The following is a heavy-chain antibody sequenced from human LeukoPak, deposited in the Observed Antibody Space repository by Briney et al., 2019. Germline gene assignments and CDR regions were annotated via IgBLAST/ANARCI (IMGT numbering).Heavy chain of an antibody. D-gene: IGHD3-10*01. V-gene: IGHV3-21*01. CDR1: GFTFSSYS. CDR3: ARVLHDAGAFDI. CDR2: ISSSSSYI. J-gene: IGHJ3*02. Sequence: GSLRLSCAASGFTFSSYSMNWVRQAPGKGLEWVSSISSSSSYIYYADSVKGRFTISRDNAKNSLYLQMNSLRAEDTAVYYCARVLHDAGAFDIWGQGTMVTVSS.